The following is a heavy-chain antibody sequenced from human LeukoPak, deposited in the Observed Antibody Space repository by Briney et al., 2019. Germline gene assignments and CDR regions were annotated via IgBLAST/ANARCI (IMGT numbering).Heavy chain of an antibody. CDR1: VVTSFPIT. Sequence: GGSLRLSSALSVVTSFPITIGAGCQAPGKGLEWVASIKEDESEKFYVDSVKGRFTISRDNAKKSLYLQMNSLTAEDAAGYYFAGGTDAAYWGQGTLVTVSS. V-gene: IGHV3-7*04. CDR3: AGGTDAAY. CDR2: IKEDESEK. J-gene: IGHJ4*02. D-gene: IGHD2-2*01.